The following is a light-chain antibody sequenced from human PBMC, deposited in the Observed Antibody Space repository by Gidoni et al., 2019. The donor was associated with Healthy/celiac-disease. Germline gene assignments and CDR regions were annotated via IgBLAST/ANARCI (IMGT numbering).Light chain of an antibody. CDR2: KAS. J-gene: IGKJ1*01. CDR1: QSISSW. CDR3: QQYNSYWT. V-gene: IGKV1-5*03. Sequence: DIQMTQSPSTLSASVGDRVTITCRASQSISSWLAWYQQKPGKAPKLLIYKASSFESGVPSRFSGCGSGTEFTLTLSSLQPDDFATYYCQQYNSYWTFGQGTKVEIK.